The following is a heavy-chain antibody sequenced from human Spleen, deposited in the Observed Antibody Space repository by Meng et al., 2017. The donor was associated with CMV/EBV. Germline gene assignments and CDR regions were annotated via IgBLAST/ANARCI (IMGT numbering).Heavy chain of an antibody. Sequence: GGSLRLSCAASGFTFSDYYMSWIRQAPGKGLEWVSYISGSGGTIYYADSVKGRFTISRDNAKSSLYLQMDSLRAEDTAVYYCARRVGALFDAFDIWGQGTLVTVSS. CDR1: GFTFSDYY. CDR3: ARRVGALFDAFDI. J-gene: IGHJ3*02. V-gene: IGHV3-11*01. CDR2: ISGSGGTI. D-gene: IGHD1-26*01.